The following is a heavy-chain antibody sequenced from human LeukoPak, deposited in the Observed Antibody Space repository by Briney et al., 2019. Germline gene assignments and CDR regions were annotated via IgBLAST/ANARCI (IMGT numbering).Heavy chain of an antibody. J-gene: IGHJ6*03. Sequence: SETLSLTCTVSGGSISSGGYYWSWIRQPPGKGLEWIGYIYHSGSTYYNPSLKSRVTISVDRSKNQFSLKLSSVTAADMAVYYCARFYSYYYYMDVWGKGTTVTVSS. CDR3: ARFYSYYYYMDV. CDR1: GGSISSGGYY. CDR2: IYHSGST. V-gene: IGHV4-30-2*01.